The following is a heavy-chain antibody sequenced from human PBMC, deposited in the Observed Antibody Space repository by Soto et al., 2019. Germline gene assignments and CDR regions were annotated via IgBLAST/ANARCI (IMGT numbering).Heavy chain of an antibody. D-gene: IGHD3-22*01. CDR1: EFTFSSYS. Sequence: PGGSLRLSCAASEFTFSSYSMNGVRQAPGKGLEWVSSISSSSSYIYYGDSVKGRFTISRDKAKNSLYLQMNSLRAEDTAVYYCAREDSSGYYPFDYWGQGTLVTVSS. V-gene: IGHV3-21*01. CDR3: AREDSSGYYPFDY. J-gene: IGHJ4*02. CDR2: ISSSSSYI.